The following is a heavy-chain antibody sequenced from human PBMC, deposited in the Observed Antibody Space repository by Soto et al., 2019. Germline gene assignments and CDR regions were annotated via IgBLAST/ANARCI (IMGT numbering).Heavy chain of an antibody. CDR1: GFTFSDYY. Sequence: GGSLRLSCAASGFTFSDYYMSWIRQAPGKGLEWVSYISSSGSTIYYADSVKGRFTISRDNAKNSLYLQMNSLRAEDTAVYYCARDRTVGGGSGIRAVRWFDPWGQGTLVTVSS. CDR2: ISSSGSTI. J-gene: IGHJ5*02. CDR3: ARDRTVGGGSGIRAVRWFDP. V-gene: IGHV3-11*01. D-gene: IGHD3-10*01.